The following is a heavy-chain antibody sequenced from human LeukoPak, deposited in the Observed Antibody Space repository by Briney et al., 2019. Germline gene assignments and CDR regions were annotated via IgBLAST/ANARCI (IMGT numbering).Heavy chain of an antibody. V-gene: IGHV3-23*01. D-gene: IGHD4-11*01. CDR2: ISESGSST. Sequence: GGSLRLSCAAPGFTFNNCAMSWVRQAPGKGLEWVSGISESGSSTDYADSVKGRFTISRDNSKNTLYLQMDSLRAEDTAIYHCAKDRPGDYSTYWYFDLWGRGTLVTVSS. J-gene: IGHJ2*01. CDR1: GFTFNNCA. CDR3: AKDRPGDYSTYWYFDL.